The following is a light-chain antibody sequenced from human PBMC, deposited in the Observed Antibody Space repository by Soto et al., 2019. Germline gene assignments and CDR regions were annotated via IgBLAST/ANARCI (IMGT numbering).Light chain of an antibody. J-gene: IGLJ3*02. V-gene: IGLV2-11*01. CDR1: SNDVGGYNY. CDR2: DVS. CDR3: CSYAGTSWV. Sequence: QSALTQPRSVSGSTGQSVTISCTGTSNDVGGYNYVYWFQQHPGKVPKLMVYDVSYRPSGVPDRFSVSKSGNTASLNISGIQADDEGDDYCCSYAGTSWVFGGGTKVTVL.